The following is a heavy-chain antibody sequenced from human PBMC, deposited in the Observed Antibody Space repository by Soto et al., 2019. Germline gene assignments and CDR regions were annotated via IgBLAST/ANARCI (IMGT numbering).Heavy chain of an antibody. J-gene: IGHJ4*02. V-gene: IGHV3-21*06. CDR1: GFTFTRYS. Sequence: GGSLRLSCAASGFTFTRYSMNWVRQAPGKGLEWVSSISSTTNYIYYGDSMKGRFTISRDNAKNSLYLEMNSLRAEDTAVYYCARESEDLTSNFDYWVQGTLVTVSS. CDR3: ARESEDLTSNFDY. CDR2: ISSTTNYI.